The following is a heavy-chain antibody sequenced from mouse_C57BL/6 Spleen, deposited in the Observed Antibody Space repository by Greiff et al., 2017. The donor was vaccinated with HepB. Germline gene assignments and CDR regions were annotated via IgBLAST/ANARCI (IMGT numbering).Heavy chain of an antibody. V-gene: IGHV1-64*01. D-gene: IGHD1-1*01. CDR3: AKQGLRGAGFDY. Sequence: QVQLQQPGAELVKPGASVKLSCKASGYTFTSYWMHWVKQRPGQGLEWIGMIHPNSGSTNYNEKFKSKATLTVDKSSSTAYMQLSSLTSEDSAVYYCAKQGLRGAGFDYWGQGTTLTVSS. J-gene: IGHJ2*01. CDR1: GYTFTSYW. CDR2: IHPNSGST.